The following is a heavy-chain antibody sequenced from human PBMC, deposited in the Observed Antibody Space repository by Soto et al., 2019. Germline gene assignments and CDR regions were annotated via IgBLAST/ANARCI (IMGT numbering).Heavy chain of an antibody. CDR3: ARGVVEQWNWFDP. CDR2: INAGNGNT. CDR1: GYTFTSYA. V-gene: IGHV1-3*01. Sequence: SVKVSCKASGYTFTSYAMHWGRQAPGQRLEWMGWINAGNGNTKYSQKFQGRVTITRDTSASTVYMELSSLRSEDTAVYYCARGVVEQWNWFDPWGQGTLVTVSS. J-gene: IGHJ5*02. D-gene: IGHD2-15*01.